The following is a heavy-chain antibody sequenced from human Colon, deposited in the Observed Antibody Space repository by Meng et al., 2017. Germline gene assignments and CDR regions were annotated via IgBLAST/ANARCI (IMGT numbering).Heavy chain of an antibody. CDR2: MSDSGTT. CDR3: ARDTLYGTDY. D-gene: IGHD1-14*01. Sequence: HVHLHESGPGLVKPSDDLSLVCTVSGCSIKSGGYHWSWVRQHPGKGLEYIGFMSDSGTTDYNPSLRSRVSISEIGSSKNQFSLTLRSVTAADTATYFCARDTLYGTDYWGQGVLVTVSS. CDR1: GCSIKSGGYH. V-gene: IGHV4-31*03. J-gene: IGHJ4*02.